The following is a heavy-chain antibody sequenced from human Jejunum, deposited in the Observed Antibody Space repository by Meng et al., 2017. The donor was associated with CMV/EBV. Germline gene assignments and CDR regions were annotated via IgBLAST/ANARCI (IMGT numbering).Heavy chain of an antibody. J-gene: IGHJ5*02. CDR2: IKSKGSGGTI. Sequence: SGFRFSDAWMTWVRQAPGKGLEWVGRIKSKGSGGTIHYAAPVKGRFTISRDDSKNTLYLQMNSLKTEDTAVYYCAWDTSGYDRLDLWGQGTLVTVSS. CDR3: AWDTSGYDRLDL. CDR1: GFRFSDAW. D-gene: IGHD3-22*01. V-gene: IGHV3-15*07.